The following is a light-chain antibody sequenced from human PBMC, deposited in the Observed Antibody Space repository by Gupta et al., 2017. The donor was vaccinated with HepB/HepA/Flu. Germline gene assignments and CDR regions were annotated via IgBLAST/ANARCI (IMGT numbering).Light chain of an antibody. CDR1: SNNVGNEG. V-gene: IGLV10-54*04. J-gene: IGLJ2*01. Sequence: QAGLTQPPSVSTDLRQAATPTCTGNSNNVGNEGATWLQQHQGQPPKLLSYRNNNRPSGISERFSGSRSGKTATLNITGLQPEDEADYYCSSWDSSLNIPVLGGGTKLTVL. CDR3: SSWDSSLNIPV. CDR2: RNN.